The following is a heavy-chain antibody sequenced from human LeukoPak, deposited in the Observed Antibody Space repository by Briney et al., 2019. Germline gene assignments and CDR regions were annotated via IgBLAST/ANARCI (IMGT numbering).Heavy chain of an antibody. Sequence: SETLSLTCTVSGGSISSGGYYWSWIRQHPGQGLEWIGYIYYSGSTYYNPSLKSRVTISVDTSKNQFSLKLSSVTAADTAVYYCARVPAAIDAFDIWGQGTMVTVSS. J-gene: IGHJ3*02. CDR2: IYYSGST. V-gene: IGHV4-31*03. CDR3: ARVPAAIDAFDI. CDR1: GGSISSGGYY. D-gene: IGHD2-2*01.